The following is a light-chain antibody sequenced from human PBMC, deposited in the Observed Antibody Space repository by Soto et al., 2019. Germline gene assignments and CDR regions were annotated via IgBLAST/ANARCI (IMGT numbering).Light chain of an antibody. CDR3: SSYTSSSTLV. V-gene: IGLV2-14*01. Sequence: ALTQPASVSGSPGQSITISCTGTSSDVGDFDCVSWYQQHPGKAPKLMIYEVSDRPSGVSNRFSGSKSGDTASLTISGLQAEDEADYYCSSYTSSSTLVFGGGTKLTVL. CDR1: SSDVGDFDC. J-gene: IGLJ2*01. CDR2: EVS.